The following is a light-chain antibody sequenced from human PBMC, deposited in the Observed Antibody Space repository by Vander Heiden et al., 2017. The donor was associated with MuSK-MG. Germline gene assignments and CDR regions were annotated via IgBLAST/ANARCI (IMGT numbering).Light chain of an antibody. CDR1: QSISSY. CDR3: QQSDSNPLYT. J-gene: IGKJ2*01. V-gene: IGKV1-39*01. Sequence: DIQMTQSPSSLSASVGDRVTITCRASQSISSYLNWYQQKPGKAPKHLIYAASSLQSGVPSRFSGSGSGTDFTLTISSLQPEDFATYYCQQSDSNPLYTFGQGTKLEIK. CDR2: AAS.